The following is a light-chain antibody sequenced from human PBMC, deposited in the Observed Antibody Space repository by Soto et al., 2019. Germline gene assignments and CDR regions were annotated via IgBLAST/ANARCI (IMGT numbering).Light chain of an antibody. J-gene: IGKJ2*01. CDR2: GAS. CDR3: QQHNYWPS. CDR1: QSVSSN. V-gene: IGKV3-15*01. Sequence: EIVMTQSPATLSVSPGERATLSCRASQSVSSNLAWYQQKPGQAPRLLLYGASTRATGIPGRFIGSGSGTDFTLTISSLQSEDFAVYYCQQHNYWPSFGQGTKLEIK.